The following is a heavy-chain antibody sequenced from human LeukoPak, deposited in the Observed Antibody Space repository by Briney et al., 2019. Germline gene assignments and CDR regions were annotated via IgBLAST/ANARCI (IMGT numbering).Heavy chain of an antibody. Sequence: ASVKVSCKASGYTFTSYYMHWVRQAPGQGLEWMGIINPSGGSTSYAQKFQGRVTMTRDTSTSTVYMELSSLRSEDTAAYYCARDPAMVRPGDYWGQGTLVTVSS. D-gene: IGHD3-10*01. CDR3: ARDPAMVRPGDY. CDR1: GYTFTSYY. V-gene: IGHV1-46*01. J-gene: IGHJ4*02. CDR2: INPSGGST.